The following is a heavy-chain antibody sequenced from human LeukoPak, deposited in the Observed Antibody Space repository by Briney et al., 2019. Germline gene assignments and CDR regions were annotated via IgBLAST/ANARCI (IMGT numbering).Heavy chain of an antibody. CDR3: ARGLPGYNWFDP. D-gene: IGHD2-21*02. V-gene: IGHV4-34*01. CDR2: INHSGST. CDR1: GGSFSGYY. J-gene: IGHJ5*02. Sequence: ASETLSLTCAVYGGSFSGYYWSWIRQPPGKGLEWIGEINHSGSTNYNPSLKSRVTISVDTSKNQFSLKLSSVTAADTAVYYCARGLPGYNWFDPWGQGTLVTVPS.